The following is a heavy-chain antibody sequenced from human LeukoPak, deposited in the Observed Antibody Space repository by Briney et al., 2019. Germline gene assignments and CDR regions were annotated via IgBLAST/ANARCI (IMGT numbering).Heavy chain of an antibody. J-gene: IGHJ4*02. Sequence: ETLSLTCTVSGGSISSYYWSWIRQPPGKGLEWIGYIYYSGSTNYNPSLKSRVSISVDTSKNQFSLKLSSVTAADTAVYYCARGAWSSSGYDYWGQGTLVTVSS. CDR3: ARGAWSSSGYDY. CDR2: IYYSGST. CDR1: GGSISSYY. V-gene: IGHV4-59*01. D-gene: IGHD3-22*01.